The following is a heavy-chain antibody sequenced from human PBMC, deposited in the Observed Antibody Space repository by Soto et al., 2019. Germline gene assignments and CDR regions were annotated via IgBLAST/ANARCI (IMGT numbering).Heavy chain of an antibody. J-gene: IGHJ1*01. CDR2: IYNSGST. CDR1: GGSISDYY. D-gene: IGHD5-18*01. V-gene: IGHV4-59*01. CDR3: ARESGNNYGRDFQC. Sequence: SETLSLTCTVSGGSISDYYWSWIRQTPGKGLEWIGYIYNSGSTNYNDSLKSRVTISIDTSKNQFSLKLSSVTAADTAVYYCARESGNNYGRDFQCWGQGILVTVSS.